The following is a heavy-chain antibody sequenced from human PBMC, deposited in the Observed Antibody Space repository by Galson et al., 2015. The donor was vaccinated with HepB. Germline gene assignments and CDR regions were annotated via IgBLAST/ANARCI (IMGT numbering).Heavy chain of an antibody. CDR1: GFTFSDAW. V-gene: IGHV3-15*01. CDR2: IKSKTDSGTT. D-gene: IGHD6-13*01. CDR3: TTYSSPFDY. Sequence: SLRLSCAASGFTFSDAWMRWVRQAPGKGLEWVGRIKSKTDSGTTDYAAPVKGRFTISRDDSKNTLSLQMNSLKTEDTAVYYCTTYSSPFDYWGQGTLVTVSS. J-gene: IGHJ4*02.